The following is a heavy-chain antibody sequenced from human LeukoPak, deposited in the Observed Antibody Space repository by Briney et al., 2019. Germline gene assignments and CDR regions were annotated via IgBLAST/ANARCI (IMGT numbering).Heavy chain of an antibody. J-gene: IGHJ5*02. CDR1: GGTFSSYA. CDR2: IIPIFGTA. CDR3: GVAVAGTFNSRFDP. V-gene: IGHV1-69*13. D-gene: IGHD6-19*01. Sequence: SVKVSCKASGGTFSSYAISWVRQAPGQGLEWMGGIIPIFGTANYAQKFQGRVTITADESTSTAYMELSSLRSEDTAVYYCGVAVAGTFNSRFDPWGQGTLVTVSS.